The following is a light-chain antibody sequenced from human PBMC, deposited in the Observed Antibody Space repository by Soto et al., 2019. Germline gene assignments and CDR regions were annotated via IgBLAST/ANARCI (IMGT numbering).Light chain of an antibody. CDR3: QQLDRYPLT. CDR1: LGIRGY. Sequence: VDRVTSTFRASLGIRGYLAWYQQKPERVPRLLIYSASTLQSGVPSRFSGSGSGTEFTLTISSLQPEDFASYYCQQLDRYPLTFGGGTNVAI. V-gene: IGKV1-9*01. CDR2: SAS. J-gene: IGKJ4*01.